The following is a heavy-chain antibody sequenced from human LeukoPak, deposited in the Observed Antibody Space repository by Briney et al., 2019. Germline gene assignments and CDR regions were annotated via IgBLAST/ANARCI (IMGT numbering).Heavy chain of an antibody. V-gene: IGHV4-39*07. D-gene: IGHD3-10*01. J-gene: IGHJ6*03. CDR3: QGFTYGSGSPAAYYYYMDV. CDR2: IYYSGST. CDR1: GGSTSSSSYY. Sequence: PSETLSLTCTVSGGSTSSSSYYWGWIRQPPGKGLEWIGSIYYSGSTYYNPSLKSRVTISVDTSKNQFSLKLSSVTAADTAVYYCQGFTYGSGSPAAYYYYMDVWGKGTTVTVSS.